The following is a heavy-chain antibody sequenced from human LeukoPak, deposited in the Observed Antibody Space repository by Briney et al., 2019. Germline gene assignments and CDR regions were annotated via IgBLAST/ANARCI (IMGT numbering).Heavy chain of an antibody. J-gene: IGHJ3*02. CDR3: AREGESSAAFDI. V-gene: IGHV4-39*07. CDR2: IYYSGST. D-gene: IGHD3-16*01. CDR1: GFTFSSYW. Sequence: GSLRLSCAASGFTFSSYWMSWVRQAPGKGLEWIGSIYYSGSTYYNPSLKSRVTISVDTSKNQFSLKLSSVTAADTAVYYCAREGESSAAFDIWGQGTMVTVSS.